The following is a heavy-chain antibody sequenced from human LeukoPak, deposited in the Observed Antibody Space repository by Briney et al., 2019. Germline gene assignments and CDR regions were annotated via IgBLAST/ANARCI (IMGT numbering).Heavy chain of an antibody. CDR3: ARDDGTGYYYFDY. D-gene: IGHD3-22*01. Sequence: PSETLSLTCTVSGGSVSSGGYYWSWIRQHPGKGLEWIGYIYYSGSTYYNPSLKSRVTISLDTSKNQFSLKLSSVTAADTAVYYCARDDGTGYYYFDYWGQGTLATVSS. CDR2: IYYSGST. CDR1: GGSVSSGGYY. V-gene: IGHV4-31*03. J-gene: IGHJ4*02.